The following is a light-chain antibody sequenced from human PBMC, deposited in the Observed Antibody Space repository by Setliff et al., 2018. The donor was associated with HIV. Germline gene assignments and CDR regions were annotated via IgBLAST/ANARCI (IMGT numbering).Light chain of an antibody. Sequence: QSALTQPASVSGSPGQSSIISCTGTTSDVGVYNYVSWYQQHPGKVPKLIIYEVSNRPSGVSNRFSGSKTGNMASLAISGLQAEDEADYYCGSYTTSGTFVFGSGTKVTVL. V-gene: IGLV2-14*03. CDR2: EVS. CDR1: TSDVGVYNY. CDR3: GSYTTSGTFV. J-gene: IGLJ1*01.